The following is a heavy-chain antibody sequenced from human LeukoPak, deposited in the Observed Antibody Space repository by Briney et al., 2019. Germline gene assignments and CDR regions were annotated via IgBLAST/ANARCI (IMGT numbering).Heavy chain of an antibody. CDR3: AKVPGSGIYFPYYFDS. D-gene: IGHD3-10*01. CDR1: GFTFSSYA. CDR2: ISAGGGAT. Sequence: GGSLRLSCAASGFTFSSYAMTWVRQTPGKGLEWVSAISAGGGATYYADSVKGRFTLSRDSSKNTLYLQMNSLRTEDTAVYYCAKVPGSGIYFPYYFDSWGQGTLVTVSS. J-gene: IGHJ4*02. V-gene: IGHV3-23*01.